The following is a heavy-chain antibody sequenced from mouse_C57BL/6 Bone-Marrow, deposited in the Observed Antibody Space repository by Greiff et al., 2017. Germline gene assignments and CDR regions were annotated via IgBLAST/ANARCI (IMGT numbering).Heavy chain of an antibody. CDR1: GFTFSDYY. Sequence: EVMLVESEGGLVQPGSSMKLSCTASGFTFSDYYMAWVRQVPEKGLEWVANINYDGSSTYYLASLKSRFIISRDNAKNILYLQMSSLKSEDTATYYCARYSNLPWYFDVWGTGTTVTVSS. CDR2: INYDGSST. CDR3: ARYSNLPWYFDV. V-gene: IGHV5-16*01. J-gene: IGHJ1*03. D-gene: IGHD2-5*01.